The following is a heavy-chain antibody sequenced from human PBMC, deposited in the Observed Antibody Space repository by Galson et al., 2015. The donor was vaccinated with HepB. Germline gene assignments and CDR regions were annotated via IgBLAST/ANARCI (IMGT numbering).Heavy chain of an antibody. CDR3: AKGALLWFGELLEYFDY. Sequence: SLRLSCAASGFTFDDYAMHWVRQAPGKGLEWVSGISWNSGSIGYADSVKGRFTISRDNSKNSLYMQMNSLRAEDMALYYCAKGALLWFGELLEYFDYWGQGTLVTVSS. J-gene: IGHJ4*02. V-gene: IGHV3-9*03. CDR1: GFTFDDYA. D-gene: IGHD3-10*01. CDR2: ISWNSGSI.